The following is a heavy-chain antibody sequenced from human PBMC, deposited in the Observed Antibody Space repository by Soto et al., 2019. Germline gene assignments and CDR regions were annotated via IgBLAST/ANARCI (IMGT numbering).Heavy chain of an antibody. CDR1: GYTFTSYG. Sequence: QVQLVQSGAEVKKPGASVKVSCKASGYTFTSYGINWVRQAPGQGLEWMGWISAYKSNTHYAQKLQGRVTMTTDTSTSTADMELRSLRSDDTPVYNCARVQSGYDFAYWGQGALGSVSS. V-gene: IGHV1-18*01. J-gene: IGHJ4*02. CDR2: ISAYKSNT. CDR3: ARVQSGYDFAY. D-gene: IGHD5-12*01.